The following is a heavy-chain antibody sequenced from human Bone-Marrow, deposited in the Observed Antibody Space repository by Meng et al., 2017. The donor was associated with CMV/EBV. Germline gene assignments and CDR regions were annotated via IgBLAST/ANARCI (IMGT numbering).Heavy chain of an antibody. CDR2: ISAYNGNT. D-gene: IGHD2/OR15-2a*01. V-gene: IGHV1-18*01. CDR1: GYTFTSYG. J-gene: IGHJ3*02. Sequence: ASVKVSCKASGYTFTSYGISWVRQAPGQGLEWMGWISAYNGNTNYAQKLQGRVTMTTDTSTSTAYMELRSLRSDDTAVYYCARDLDRTFESAFDIWGQGTMVTVSS. CDR3: ARDLDRTFESAFDI.